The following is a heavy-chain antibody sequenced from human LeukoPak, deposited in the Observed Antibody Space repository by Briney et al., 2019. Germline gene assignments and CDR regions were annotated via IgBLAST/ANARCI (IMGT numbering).Heavy chain of an antibody. CDR2: ITDSGST. D-gene: IGHD5-12*01. J-gene: IGHJ6*03. CDR3: AREVSGSDGYYYYMDV. CDR1: DGSLNGYF. Sequence: SETLSLTCAVYDGSLNGYFWSWIRQPPGKGLEWIGEITDSGSTNYNPSVKSRVTILVDTSKNQFSLKLRSVTAADTAVYYCAREVSGSDGYYYYMDVWSTGTTVTVSS. V-gene: IGHV4-34*01.